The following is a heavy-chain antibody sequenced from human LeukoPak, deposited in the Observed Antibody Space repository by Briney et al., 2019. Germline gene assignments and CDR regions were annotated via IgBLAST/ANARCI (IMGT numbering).Heavy chain of an antibody. D-gene: IGHD3-10*01. CDR2: ISSSSSYI. CDR1: GFTFSSYS. CDR3: AGSYYNVADY. Sequence: GESLTLSCAASGFTFSSYSMNWVRHAPGKGLEWVSSISSSSSYIYYADSVKRRFHNSRDNATNSLYLQMNSLRAEDTAVHYCAGSYYNVADYWGQGTLVTVSS. V-gene: IGHV3-21*01. J-gene: IGHJ4*02.